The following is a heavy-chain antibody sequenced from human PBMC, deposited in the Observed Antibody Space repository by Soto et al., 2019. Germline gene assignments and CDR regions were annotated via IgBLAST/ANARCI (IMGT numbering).Heavy chain of an antibody. J-gene: IGHJ4*02. CDR1: GVSISRISSY. CDR3: ARDFRRSSFDF. CDR2: IYYTGST. Sequence: PSETVSLTCPVSGVSISRISSYWAWIRQPPGKGREWLGSIYYTGSTYYSRSLKSRVTISVDTSKNQFSLELGSVTAVDTAVYSCARDFRRSSFDFGRRGGLVTVSS. V-gene: IGHV4-39*01.